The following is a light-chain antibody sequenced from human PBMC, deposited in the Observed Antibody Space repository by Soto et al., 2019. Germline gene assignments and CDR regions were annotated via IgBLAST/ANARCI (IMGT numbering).Light chain of an antibody. Sequence: EIVLTQSPGTLSLSPGERATLSCRASQSVSTNFLAWYQQKPGLAPRLLIYGASSRATGTPDRFIGGGSGTDFTLTISRLEPEDFAVYYCQLYSGSVPVTFGRGTMLEIK. J-gene: IGKJ2*01. CDR2: GAS. CDR1: QSVSTNF. V-gene: IGKV3-20*01. CDR3: QLYSGSVPVT.